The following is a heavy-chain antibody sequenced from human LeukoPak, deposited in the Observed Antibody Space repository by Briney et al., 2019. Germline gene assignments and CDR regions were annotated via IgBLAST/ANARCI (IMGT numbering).Heavy chain of an antibody. Sequence: GGSLRLSCVASGFTFTDHWMHWVRQVPGKGLLWVSRINPDGRRTVYADSVKGRFIVSRDNAKNTLYLQMNSLTAEDTALYHCTRDAKNNRDFDLWGQGTLVTVSS. D-gene: IGHD2/OR15-2a*01. CDR2: INPDGRRT. V-gene: IGHV3-74*01. CDR3: TRDAKNNRDFDL. CDR1: GFTFTDHW. J-gene: IGHJ4*02.